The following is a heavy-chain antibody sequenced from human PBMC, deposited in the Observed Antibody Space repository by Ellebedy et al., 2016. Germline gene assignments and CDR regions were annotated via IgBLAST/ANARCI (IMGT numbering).Heavy chain of an antibody. D-gene: IGHD5-18*01. Sequence: SETLSLTCTVSGGSISSSTYYWGWLRQPXVPVLYWIRSIYYSGSAYYNPSLKSRVTISVDTSKNQFSLRLTSVTAADTAVYYCARGYSYGYCFDSWGQGTLVTVSS. J-gene: IGHJ4*02. V-gene: IGHV4-39*01. CDR3: ARGYSYGYCFDS. CDR1: GGSISSSTYY. CDR2: IYYSGSA.